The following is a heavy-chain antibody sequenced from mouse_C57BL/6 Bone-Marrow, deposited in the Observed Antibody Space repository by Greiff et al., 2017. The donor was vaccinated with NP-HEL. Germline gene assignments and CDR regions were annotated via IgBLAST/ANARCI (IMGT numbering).Heavy chain of an antibody. D-gene: IGHD1-1*01. V-gene: IGHV1-55*01. CDR3: ARYGSSPAWFAY. Sequence: VQLQQPGAELVKPGASVKMSCKASGYTFTSYGITWVKQRPGQGLEWIGDIYPGSGSTNYNEKFKSKATLTVDTSSSTAYMQLSSLTSEDSAVYYCARYGSSPAWFAYWGQGTLVTVSA. CDR2: IYPGSGST. J-gene: IGHJ3*01. CDR1: GYTFTSYG.